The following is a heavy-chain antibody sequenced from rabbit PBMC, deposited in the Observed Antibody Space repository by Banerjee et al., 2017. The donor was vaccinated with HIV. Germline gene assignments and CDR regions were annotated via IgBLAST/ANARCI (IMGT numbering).Heavy chain of an antibody. CDR2: INYDASI. J-gene: IGHJ4*01. D-gene: IGHD4-1*01. V-gene: IGHV1S45*01. CDR1: GFDFSSDA. Sequence: QEQLVESGGGLVKPEGSLTLTCTASGFDFSSDAMCWVRQAPGKGPEWIGYINYDASIYYATWAKGRFTISKTASTTVTLQMTSLTAADTATYFCARDLAGVIGWNFNLWGQGTLVTVS. CDR3: ARDLAGVIGWNFNL.